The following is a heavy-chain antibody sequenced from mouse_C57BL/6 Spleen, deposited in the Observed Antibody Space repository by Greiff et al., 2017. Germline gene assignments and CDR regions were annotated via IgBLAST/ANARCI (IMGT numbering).Heavy chain of an antibody. CDR2: ISSGGSYT. CDR1: GFTFSSYG. CDR3: ARHETVDY. Sequence: EVQLVESGGDLVKPGGSLKLSCAASGFTFSSYGMSWVRQTPDKRLEWVATISSGGSYTYYPDSVKGRFTISRDNAKNTLYLQMSSLKSEDTAMYYCARHETVDYRGQGTTLTVSS. V-gene: IGHV5-6*01. J-gene: IGHJ2*01.